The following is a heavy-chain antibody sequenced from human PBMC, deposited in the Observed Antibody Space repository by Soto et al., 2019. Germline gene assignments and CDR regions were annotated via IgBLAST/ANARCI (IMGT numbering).Heavy chain of an antibody. CDR3: ARETTVTTFFWFDP. CDR1: GFTFSSYS. J-gene: IGHJ5*02. CDR2: ISSSSSTI. D-gene: IGHD4-17*01. Sequence: GGSLRLSCAASGFTFSSYSMNWVRQAPGKGLEWVSYISSSSSTIYYADSVKGRFTISRDNAKNSLYLQMNSLRAEDTAVYYCARETTVTTFFWFDPWGQGTLVTVSS. V-gene: IGHV3-48*01.